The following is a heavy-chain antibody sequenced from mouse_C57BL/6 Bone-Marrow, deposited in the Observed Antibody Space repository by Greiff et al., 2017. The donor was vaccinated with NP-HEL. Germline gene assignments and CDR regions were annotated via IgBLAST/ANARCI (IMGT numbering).Heavy chain of an antibody. V-gene: IGHV5-4*01. CDR3: ARMDTRAFDV. CDR1: GFTFSSYA. CDR2: ISDGGSYT. D-gene: IGHD3-1*01. Sequence: EVQLQESGGGLVKPGGSLKLSCAASGFTFSSYAMSWVRQTPEKRLEWVATISDGGSYTYYPDNVKGRFTISRDNAKNNLYLQMSHLKSEDTAMYYCARMDTRAFDVWGTGTTVTVSS. J-gene: IGHJ1*03.